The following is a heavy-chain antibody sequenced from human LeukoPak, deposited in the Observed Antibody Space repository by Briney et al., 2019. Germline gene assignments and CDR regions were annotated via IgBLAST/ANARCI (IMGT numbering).Heavy chain of an antibody. CDR2: ISSSSSYI. CDR1: GFTFSSYS. V-gene: IGHV3-21*01. CDR3: ARDPSTYYDILTGYSPGYFDY. D-gene: IGHD3-9*01. Sequence: GGSLRLSCAASGFTFSSYSMNWVRQAPGKGLEWVSSISSSSSYIYYADSVKGRFTISRDNAKNSLYLQMNSLRAEDTAVYYCARDPSTYYDILTGYSPGYFDYWGQGTLVTVSS. J-gene: IGHJ4*02.